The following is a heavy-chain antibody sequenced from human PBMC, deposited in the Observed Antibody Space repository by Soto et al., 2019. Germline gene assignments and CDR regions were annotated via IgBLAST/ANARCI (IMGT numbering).Heavy chain of an antibody. V-gene: IGHV3-64D*06. D-gene: IGHD3-22*01. CDR1: GFTFSSYA. CDR3: VKEGYYYDSSGYYYGWFDP. Sequence: PGGSLRLSCSASGFTFSSYAVHWVRQAPGKGLEHVSAISRNGGSTYYADSVKGRFTISRDNSKNTLYLQMSSLRAEDTAVYYCVKEGYYYDSSGYYYGWFDPWGQGTLVTVSS. J-gene: IGHJ5*02. CDR2: ISRNGGST.